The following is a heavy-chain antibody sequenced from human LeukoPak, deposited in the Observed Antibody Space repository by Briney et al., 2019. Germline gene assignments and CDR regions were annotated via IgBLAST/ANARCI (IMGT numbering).Heavy chain of an antibody. Sequence: PSETLSLTCTVSGGSISSSSYYWGWIRQPPGKGLEWIGYIYYRGSTYYNPSLKSRVTMSVDMSKNQFSLKLSSVTAADTAVYYCAREGSLPSYYYYYMDVWGKGTTVTVSS. V-gene: IGHV4-30-4*08. CDR2: IYYRGST. CDR1: GGSISSSSYY. CDR3: AREGSLPSYYYYYMDV. D-gene: IGHD6-19*01. J-gene: IGHJ6*03.